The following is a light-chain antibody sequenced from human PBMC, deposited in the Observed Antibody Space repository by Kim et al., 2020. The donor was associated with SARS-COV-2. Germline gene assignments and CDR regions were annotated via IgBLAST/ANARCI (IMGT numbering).Light chain of an antibody. CDR2: LNSDGSH. CDR1: SGHSSYA. V-gene: IGLV4-69*01. J-gene: IGLJ2*01. Sequence: ASVKLTGTLGSGHSSYAFAWHQQQPEKGPRYLMKLNSDGSHSKGDGIPDRFSGSSSGAERYLTTSSLQSEDEADYYCQTWGTGIVVFGGGTQLTVL. CDR3: QTWGTGIVV.